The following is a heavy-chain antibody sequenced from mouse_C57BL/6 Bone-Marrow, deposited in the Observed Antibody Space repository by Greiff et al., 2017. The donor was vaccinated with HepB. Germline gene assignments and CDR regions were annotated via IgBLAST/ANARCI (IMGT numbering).Heavy chain of an antibody. CDR3: ARHYGSSLYYAMDY. V-gene: IGHV5-12*01. J-gene: IGHJ4*01. D-gene: IGHD1-1*01. Sequence: EVKLMESGGGLVQPGGSLKLSCAASGFTFSDYYMYWVRQTPEKRLEWVAYISNGGGSTYYPDTVKGRFTLSRDNAKKTRYLQMSRLKSEDTAMYYCARHYGSSLYYAMDYWGQGTSVTVSS. CDR1: GFTFSDYY. CDR2: ISNGGGST.